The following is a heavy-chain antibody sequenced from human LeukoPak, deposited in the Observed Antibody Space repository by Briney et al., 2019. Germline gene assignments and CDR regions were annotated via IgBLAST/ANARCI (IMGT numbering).Heavy chain of an antibody. CDR3: ARGRVPGC. D-gene: IGHD2-15*01. CDR1: GGSISTYY. J-gene: IGHJ4*02. Sequence: SETLSLTCTVSGGSISTYYWSWNRQPPGKGLEWIGSIIYTGSTNYNPSLKSRVTISLDASKNQFSLKLNSVTAADTAVYYCARGRVPGCWGQGTLITVSS. CDR2: IIYTGST. V-gene: IGHV4-59*01.